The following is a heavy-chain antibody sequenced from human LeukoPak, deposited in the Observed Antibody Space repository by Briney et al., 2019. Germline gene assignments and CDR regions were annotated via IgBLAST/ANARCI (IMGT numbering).Heavy chain of an antibody. CDR1: GYTFTSYG. V-gene: IGHV1-18*01. J-gene: IGHJ4*02. CDR3: ARDPSIALRGPHDY. Sequence: GASVKVSCKASGYTFTSYGISWVRQAPGQGLEWMGWISAYNGNTNYAQKLQGRVTMTTDTSTSTAYMELRSLRSDDTAVYYCARDPSIALRGPHDYWGQGTLVTVSS. D-gene: IGHD2-21*01. CDR2: ISAYNGNT.